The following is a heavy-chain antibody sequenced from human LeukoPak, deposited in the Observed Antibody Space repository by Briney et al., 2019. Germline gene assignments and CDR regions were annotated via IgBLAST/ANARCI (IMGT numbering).Heavy chain of an antibody. Sequence: PSETLSLTCAVYGGSFSGYYWSWLRQPPGKGLDGIGEINHSGSNNYNPSLKSRVTISVDTSKNQFSLKLSSVTAADTAVYYCAKVVVAAYDAFDMWGQGTMVTVSS. CDR2: INHSGSN. D-gene: IGHD2-15*01. V-gene: IGHV4-34*01. CDR1: GGSFSGYY. CDR3: AKVVVAAYDAFDM. J-gene: IGHJ3*02.